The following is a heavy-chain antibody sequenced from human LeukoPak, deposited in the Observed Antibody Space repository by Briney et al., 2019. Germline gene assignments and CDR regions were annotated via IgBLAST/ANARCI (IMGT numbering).Heavy chain of an antibody. CDR1: GFTFSSYW. CDR2: INSDGSST. J-gene: IGHJ4*02. D-gene: IGHD5-12*01. CDR3: ASIEDQSIVATIVRDY. V-gene: IGHV3-74*01. Sequence: GGSLRLSCVASGFTFSSYWMHWVRQAPGKGLVWVSRINSDGSSTSYADSVKGRFTISRDNAKNTLYLQMNSLRAEDTAVYYCASIEDQSIVATIVRDYWGQGTLVTVSS.